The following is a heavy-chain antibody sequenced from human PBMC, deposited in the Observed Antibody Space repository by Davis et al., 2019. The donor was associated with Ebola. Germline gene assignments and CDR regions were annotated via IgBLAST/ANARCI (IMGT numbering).Heavy chain of an antibody. V-gene: IGHV4-4*07. CDR3: VRDGCPGGSCYCGDY. CDR1: GGSISSHY. CDR2: IYTSGRT. D-gene: IGHD2-15*01. Sequence: PSETLSLTCTVSGGSISSHYWSWIRQPAGTGLEWIGRIYTSGRTNYNPSLKSRVTMSVDTSKNQFSLRLSSVTAADTAVYYCVRDGCPGGSCYCGDYWGQGTLVTVSS. J-gene: IGHJ4*02.